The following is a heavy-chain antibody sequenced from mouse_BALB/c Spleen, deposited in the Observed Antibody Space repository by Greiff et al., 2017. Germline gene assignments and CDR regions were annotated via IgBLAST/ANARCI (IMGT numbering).Heavy chain of an antibody. Sequence: QVQLQQSGAELVKPGASVMLSCKASGYTFTSYYMYWVKQRPGQGLEWIGEINPSNGGTNFNEKFKSKATLTVDKSSSTAYMQLSSLTSEDSAVYYCTVYYGSSPFAYWGQGTLVTVSA. CDR3: TVYYGSSPFAY. CDR1: GYTFTSYY. D-gene: IGHD1-1*01. V-gene: IGHV1S81*02. CDR2: INPSNGGT. J-gene: IGHJ3*01.